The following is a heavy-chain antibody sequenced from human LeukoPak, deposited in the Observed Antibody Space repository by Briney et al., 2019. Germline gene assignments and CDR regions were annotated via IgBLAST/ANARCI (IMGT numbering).Heavy chain of an antibody. D-gene: IGHD6-19*01. V-gene: IGHV1-46*01. CDR1: GYTFTSNY. J-gene: IGHJ5*02. CDR3: ARGFEQWLGGSNWFDP. Sequence: ASVKVSCKAVGYTFTSNYMHWVRHAPGQGPEWMGVISPSGGSTTYAQKFQGRVTLTSDMSTSTDYLELSSMRSEDTAVYYCARGFEQWLGGSNWFDPWGQGTLVTVSS. CDR2: ISPSGGST.